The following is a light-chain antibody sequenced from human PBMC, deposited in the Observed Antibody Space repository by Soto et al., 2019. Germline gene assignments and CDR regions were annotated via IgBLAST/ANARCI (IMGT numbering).Light chain of an antibody. V-gene: IGKV1-17*01. CDR1: QGIRND. Sequence: DIKMTQSPSSLSAAVGDRVTITCRASQGIRNDLAWYQQKAGKAPKRLIYVASSLQCGVPSRFSGSGSGTEFTLKINSLQPEDFATYFCLQHDCYPLTFGEGTRLE. J-gene: IGKJ5*01. CDR3: LQHDCYPLT. CDR2: VAS.